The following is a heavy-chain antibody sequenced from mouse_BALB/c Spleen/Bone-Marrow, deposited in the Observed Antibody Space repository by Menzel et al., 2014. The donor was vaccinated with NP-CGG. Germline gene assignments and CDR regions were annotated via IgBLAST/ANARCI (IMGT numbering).Heavy chain of an antibody. CDR1: GYTFTSYY. V-gene: IGHV1S81*02. J-gene: IGHJ2*01. CDR2: INPSNGGT. Sequence: VQLQQSGAELVKPGASVKLSYKASGYTFTSYYMYWVKQRPRQGLEWIGEINPSNGGTNFNEKFKSRATLTVDKSSSTAYMQLSSLTSEDSAVYYCTRGRTWDFDYWGQGTTLTVSS. CDR3: TRGRTWDFDY. D-gene: IGHD4-1*01.